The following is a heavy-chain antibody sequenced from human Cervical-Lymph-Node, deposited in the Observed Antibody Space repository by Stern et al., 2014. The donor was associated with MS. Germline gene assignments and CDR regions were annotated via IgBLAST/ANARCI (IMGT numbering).Heavy chain of an antibody. CDR3: ARPAAARYFDY. J-gene: IGHJ4*02. CDR2: ISYDGSSQ. D-gene: IGHD6-25*01. Sequence: QMQLVQSGGGVVQPGRSLRLSCATSGFTFGRHSMHWVRQAPGKGLEWVAIISYDGSSQHYADSVKGRFTISRDNSNNTLYLQMNSLKVEDTAMYYCARPAAARYFDYWGQGSQVTVSS. V-gene: IGHV3-30-3*01. CDR1: GFTFGRHS.